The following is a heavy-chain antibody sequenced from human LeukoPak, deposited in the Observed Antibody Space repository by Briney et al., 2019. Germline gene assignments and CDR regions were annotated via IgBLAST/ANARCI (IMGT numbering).Heavy chain of an antibody. CDR1: GGSISSYY. J-gene: IGHJ5*02. CDR3: ARFGVVIS. D-gene: IGHD3-3*01. Sequence: PSETLSLTCTVSGGSISSYYWSWVRQPPGKGLERIGYIYYSGSTNYNPSLKSRVTISVDTSKNQFSLKLSSVTAADTAVYYCARFGVVISWGQGTLVTVSS. CDR2: IYYSGST. V-gene: IGHV4-59*08.